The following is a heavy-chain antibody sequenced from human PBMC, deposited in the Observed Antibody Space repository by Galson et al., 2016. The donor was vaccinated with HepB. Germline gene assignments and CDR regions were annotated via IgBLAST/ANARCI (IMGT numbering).Heavy chain of an antibody. D-gene: IGHD2-21*02. CDR3: ARGCGGDCYSVSGY. CDR2: IWYDGGNK. V-gene: IGHV3-33*01. Sequence: SLRLSCAASGFTLSSYGMHWVRQAPGKGLEWVAVIWYDGGNKYCAESVKGRFTISRDTSKNTLYLQMTSLRVEDTAVYYCARGCGGDCYSVSGYWGQGTLVTVSP. CDR1: GFTLSSYG. J-gene: IGHJ4*02.